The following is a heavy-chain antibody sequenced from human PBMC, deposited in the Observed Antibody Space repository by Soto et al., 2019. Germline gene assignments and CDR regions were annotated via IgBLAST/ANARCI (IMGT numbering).Heavy chain of an antibody. V-gene: IGHV3-74*01. CDR1: GFTFSGYW. CDR2: IDGDGTST. Sequence: GGSLKLSCAASGFTFSGYWMYWVRQSPGKGLVWVSRIDGDGTSTGYADSVKGRFTISRDNAKNTLYLQMNSLRAEDTAVYYCARDPRNLGLDPWGLGTLVTVSS. CDR3: ARDPRNLGLDP. J-gene: IGHJ5*02. D-gene: IGHD4-4*01.